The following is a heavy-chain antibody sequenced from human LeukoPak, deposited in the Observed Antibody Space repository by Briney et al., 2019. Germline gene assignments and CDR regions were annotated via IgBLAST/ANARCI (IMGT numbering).Heavy chain of an antibody. V-gene: IGHV4-34*01. CDR1: GGSFSGYY. CDR2: INHSGST. Sequence: SETLSLTCAVYGGSFSGYYWSWIRQPPGKGLEWIGEINHSGSTNYNPSLKSRVTISVDTSKNQFSLKLSSVTAADTAVYYCASCSTRPDYGMDVWGQGTTVTVSS. J-gene: IGHJ6*02. D-gene: IGHD3-10*02. CDR3: ASCSTRPDYGMDV.